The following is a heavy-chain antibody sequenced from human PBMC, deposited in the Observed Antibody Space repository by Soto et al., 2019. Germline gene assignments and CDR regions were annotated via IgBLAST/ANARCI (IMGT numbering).Heavy chain of an antibody. J-gene: IGHJ4*02. CDR3: AKDYRAPVPFLAPFDY. V-gene: IGHV3-23*01. Sequence: RLSCAASGFTFSSYAMSWVRQAPGKGLEWVSAISGSGGSTYYADSVKGRFTISRDNSKNTLYLQMGSLRAEDTAVYYCAKDYRAPVPFLAPFDYWGQGTLVTVSS. D-gene: IGHD4-4*01. CDR2: ISGSGGST. CDR1: GFTFSSYA.